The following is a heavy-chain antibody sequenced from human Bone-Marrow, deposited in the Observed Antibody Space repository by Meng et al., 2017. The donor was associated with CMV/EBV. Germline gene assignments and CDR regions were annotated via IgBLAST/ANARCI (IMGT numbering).Heavy chain of an antibody. CDR3: ARDSSSPDYGMDV. CDR2: IYYSGST. V-gene: IGHV4-39*07. J-gene: IGHJ6*02. D-gene: IGHD6-6*01. Sequence: WVRQAPGKGLEWIGSIYYSGSTYYNPSLKSRVTISVDTSKNQFSLKLSSVTAADTAVYYCARDSSSPDYGMDVWGQGTTVTVSS.